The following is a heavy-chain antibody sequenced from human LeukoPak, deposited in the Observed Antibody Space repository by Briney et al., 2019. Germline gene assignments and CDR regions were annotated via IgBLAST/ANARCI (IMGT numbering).Heavy chain of an antibody. J-gene: IGHJ6*02. CDR1: GFTFSSYG. Sequence: PGGSLRLSCAASGFTFSSYGMHWVRQAPGKGLEWVAVIWYDGSNKYYADSVKGRFTISRDNSKNTLYLQMNSLRAEDTAVYYCARQEYSYGWSDYYGMDVWGQGTTVTVSS. D-gene: IGHD5-18*01. CDR2: IWYDGSNK. V-gene: IGHV3-33*08. CDR3: ARQEYSYGWSDYYGMDV.